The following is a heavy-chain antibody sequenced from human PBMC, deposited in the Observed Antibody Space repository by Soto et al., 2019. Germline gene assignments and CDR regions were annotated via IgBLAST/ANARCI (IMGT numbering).Heavy chain of an antibody. CDR2: IYYGGTT. Sequence: SETLSLTCTVSGGSFSPNYWSWIRQPPGKGLEWIGYIYYGGTTSYNPSLQSRVTISLETSKNQFSLKLSSVTAVDTAVYYCARTLQDYGMDVWGQGTTVTVSS. V-gene: IGHV4-59*12. J-gene: IGHJ6*02. CDR1: GGSFSPNY. CDR3: ARTLQDYGMDV.